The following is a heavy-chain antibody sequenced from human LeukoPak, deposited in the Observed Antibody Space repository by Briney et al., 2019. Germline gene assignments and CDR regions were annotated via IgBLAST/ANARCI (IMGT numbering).Heavy chain of an antibody. Sequence: GGSLRLSCAASGFTFSTYSMNWVRQAPGKGLEWVSAISGSGDNTYYADSVKGRFTISRDKSKNTLYLQMNSLRAEDTAVYYCAKDGGLWVSAHWGDSWGRGTLVTVSS. D-gene: IGHD7-27*01. CDR1: GFTFSTYS. CDR2: ISGSGDNT. J-gene: IGHJ4*02. CDR3: AKDGGLWVSAHWGDS. V-gene: IGHV3-23*01.